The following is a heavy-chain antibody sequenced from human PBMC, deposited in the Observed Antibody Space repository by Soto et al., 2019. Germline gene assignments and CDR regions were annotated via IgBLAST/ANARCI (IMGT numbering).Heavy chain of an antibody. CDR3: ARGLWDRIAVAYYYYGMDV. V-gene: IGHV1-3*01. CDR1: GYTFTSYA. D-gene: IGHD6-19*01. J-gene: IGHJ6*02. Sequence: GASVKVSCKASGYTFTSYAMHWMRQAPGQRLEWMGWINAGNGNTKYSQKFQGRVTITRDTSASTAYMELSSLRSEDTAVYYCARGLWDRIAVAYYYYGMDVWGQGTTVTVSS. CDR2: INAGNGNT.